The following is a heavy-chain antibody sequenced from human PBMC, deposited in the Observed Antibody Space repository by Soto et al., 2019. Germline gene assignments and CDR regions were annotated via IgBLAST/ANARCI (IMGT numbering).Heavy chain of an antibody. Sequence: SLRLSCAASGFTFDRYAMHWVRQAPGKGLEWVSGISWNSGRIGYADSVKGRFTISRDNAMDTLYLQMSSLRAEDTAVYYCAREDILGARSFDYWGQGTLVTVSS. D-gene: IGHD5-12*01. J-gene: IGHJ4*02. V-gene: IGHV3-9*01. CDR1: GFTFDRYA. CDR2: ISWNSGRI. CDR3: AREDILGARSFDY.